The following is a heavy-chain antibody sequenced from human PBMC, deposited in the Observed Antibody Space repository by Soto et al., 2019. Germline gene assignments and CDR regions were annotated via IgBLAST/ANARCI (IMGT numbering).Heavy chain of an antibody. CDR1: GFTSISSA. Sequence: GASVKVSCKASGFTSISSAVQWVRQARGQRLEWIGWIAVGSGNANSAQKFQERVRITRDISTSTVYMDLSSLGSEDTAVYFCAADQGGSYYRLGYWGQGTTVTVSS. CDR3: AADQGGSYYRLGY. J-gene: IGHJ4*02. D-gene: IGHD3-22*01. CDR2: IAVGSGNA. V-gene: IGHV1-58*01.